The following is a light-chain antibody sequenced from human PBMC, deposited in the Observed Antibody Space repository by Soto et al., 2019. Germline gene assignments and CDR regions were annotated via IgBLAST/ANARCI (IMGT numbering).Light chain of an antibody. Sequence: QSALTQPASVSGSPGQSITISCTGTSSDVGGYNYVSWYQQHPGKAPKLMIYEVSNRPSGVSNRFSGSKSGNTASLTISGLQAEDEADYYCHSYDSSLSGWVFGGGTKLTVL. CDR2: EVS. V-gene: IGLV2-14*01. CDR3: HSYDSSLSGWV. CDR1: SSDVGGYNY. J-gene: IGLJ3*02.